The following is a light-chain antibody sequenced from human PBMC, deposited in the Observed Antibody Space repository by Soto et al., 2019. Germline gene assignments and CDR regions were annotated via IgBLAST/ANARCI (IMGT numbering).Light chain of an antibody. CDR1: QSVSSS. V-gene: IGKV3-15*01. Sequence: EIVLTQSPGTLSLSPGERATLSCRASQSVSSSYVTWYQQKPGQAPRLLICGAYTRATSIQARFSGRWCGTEFTLTIRILQAEDVAVYYWKQYNSWPRTFGQGTKVDIK. CDR3: KQYNSWPRT. CDR2: GAY. J-gene: IGKJ1*01.